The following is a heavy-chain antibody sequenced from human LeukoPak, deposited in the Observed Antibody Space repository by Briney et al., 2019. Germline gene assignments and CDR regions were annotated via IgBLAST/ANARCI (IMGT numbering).Heavy chain of an antibody. Sequence: GGCLRLSCAASGFTFSSYSMNWVRQAPGKGLEWVSSISSSSSYIYYADSVKGRFTISRDNAKNSLYLQMNSLRAEDTAVYYCARAPPLGNWFDPWGQGTLVTVSS. CDR3: ARAPPLGNWFDP. V-gene: IGHV3-21*01. D-gene: IGHD7-27*01. J-gene: IGHJ5*02. CDR1: GFTFSSYS. CDR2: ISSSSSYI.